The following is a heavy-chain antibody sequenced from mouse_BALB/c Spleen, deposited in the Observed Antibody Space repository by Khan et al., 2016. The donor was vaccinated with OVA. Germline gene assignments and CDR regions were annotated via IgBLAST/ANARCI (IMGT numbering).Heavy chain of an antibody. CDR3: ARSLYYSGSAYERFAY. CDR2: ISPNSDGS. J-gene: IGHJ3*01. Sequence: EVQLQESGPELVKPGASVKMSCKASGYTFTSYVMHWVKQKPGQGLEWIGYISPNSDGSKYNEKFRGKATLTSDKSSSTAYMELSSLTSEDSAVYYCARSLYYSGSAYERFAYWGQGTLVTVSA. CDR1: GYTFTSYV. V-gene: IGHV1S136*01. D-gene: IGHD1-1*01.